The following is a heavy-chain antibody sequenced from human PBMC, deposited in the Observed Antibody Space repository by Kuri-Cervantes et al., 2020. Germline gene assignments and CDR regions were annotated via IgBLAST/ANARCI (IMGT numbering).Heavy chain of an antibody. J-gene: IGHJ6*03. Sequence: GSLRLSCTVSRGSISSYYWSWIRQPPGKGLEWIGYISYSGSTNYNPSLKSRVTISVDKSKNQFSLKLSSVTAADTAVYYCARRSPRYYYYYMDVWGKGTTVTVSS. CDR3: ARRSPRYYYYYMDV. CDR2: ISYSGST. CDR1: RGSISSYY. V-gene: IGHV4-59*12.